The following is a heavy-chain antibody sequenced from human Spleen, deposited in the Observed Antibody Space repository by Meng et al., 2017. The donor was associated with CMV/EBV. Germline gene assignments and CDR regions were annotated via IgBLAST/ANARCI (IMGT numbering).Heavy chain of an antibody. Sequence: GESLKISCAASGFTFSSYAMSWVRQAPGKGLEWVSAISGSGGSTYYADSVKGRFTISRDNSKNTLYLQMNSLRAEDTAVYYCASPLWFGESHYGMDVWGQGTTVTVSS. J-gene: IGHJ6*02. CDR2: ISGSGGST. CDR1: GFTFSSYA. D-gene: IGHD3-10*01. CDR3: ASPLWFGESHYGMDV. V-gene: IGHV3-23*01.